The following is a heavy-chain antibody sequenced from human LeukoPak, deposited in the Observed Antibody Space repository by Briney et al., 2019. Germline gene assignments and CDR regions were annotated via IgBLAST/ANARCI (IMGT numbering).Heavy chain of an antibody. CDR3: ARKMGYSYGASRGFDY. Sequence: ASVKVSCTVSGYTLTELSMHWVRQAPGKGLEWMGGFDPEDGETIYAQKFQGRVTMTEDTSTDTAYMELSSLRSEDTAVYYCARKMGYSYGASRGFDYWGQGTLVTVSS. J-gene: IGHJ4*02. CDR2: FDPEDGET. CDR1: GYTLTELS. V-gene: IGHV1-24*01. D-gene: IGHD5-18*01.